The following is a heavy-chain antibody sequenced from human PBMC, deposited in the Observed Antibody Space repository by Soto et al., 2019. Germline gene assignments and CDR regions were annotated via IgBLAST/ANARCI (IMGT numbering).Heavy chain of an antibody. CDR2: IYYSGST. CDR3: ARARLGYSLGFDP. D-gene: IGHD2-15*01. J-gene: IGHJ5*02. CDR1: GGSISSGDYY. V-gene: IGHV4-30-4*01. Sequence: SETLSLTCTVSGGSISSGDYYWSWIRQPPGKGLEWIGYIYYSGSTYYNPSLKSRVTISVDTSKNQFSLKLSSVTAADTAVYYCARARLGYSLGFDPWGKGTRVTVS.